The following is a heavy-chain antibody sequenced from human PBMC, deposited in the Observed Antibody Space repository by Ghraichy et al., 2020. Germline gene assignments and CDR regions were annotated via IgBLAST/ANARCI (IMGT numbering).Heavy chain of an antibody. V-gene: IGHV3-23*01. CDR1: GFTFSGYA. CDR3: AKDGGSSGWSQGYFDY. D-gene: IGHD6-19*01. J-gene: IGHJ4*02. Sequence: GESLNISCAASGFTFSGYAMSWVRQAPGKGLEWVSAISDSGGTTYYADSVKGRFTISRDNAKNTLYLQMNSLRAEDTAVYYCAKDGGSSGWSQGYFDYWGQGTLVTVSS. CDR2: ISDSGGTT.